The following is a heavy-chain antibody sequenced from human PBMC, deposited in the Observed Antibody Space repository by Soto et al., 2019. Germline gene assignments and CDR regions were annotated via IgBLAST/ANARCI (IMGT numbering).Heavy chain of an antibody. CDR3: ARGGGGYTTSLFDY. D-gene: IGHD3-22*01. CDR2: IYYSGST. Sequence: SETLSLTCTVSSDSISSYYWSWIRQPPGKGLEWIGYIYYSGSTNYNPSLRSRLTMSVDTSKNQFSLKLNSVTAADTAVYYCARGGGGYTTSLFDYWGLGTLVTVSS. J-gene: IGHJ4*02. CDR1: SDSISSYY. V-gene: IGHV4-59*01.